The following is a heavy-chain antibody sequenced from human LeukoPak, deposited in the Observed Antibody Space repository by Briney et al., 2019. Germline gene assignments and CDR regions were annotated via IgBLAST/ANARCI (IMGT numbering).Heavy chain of an antibody. CDR3: ARKVAGAYYFDH. V-gene: IGHV1-69*05. D-gene: IGHD6-19*01. CDR1: GGTFSSYA. Sequence: ASVKVSCKASGGTFSSYAISWVRQAPGQGLEWMGGIIPIFGTANYAQKFQGRVTITTDESTSTAYMELSSLRSEDTAVYYCARKVAGAYYFDHWGQGTLVTVSS. J-gene: IGHJ4*02. CDR2: IIPIFGTA.